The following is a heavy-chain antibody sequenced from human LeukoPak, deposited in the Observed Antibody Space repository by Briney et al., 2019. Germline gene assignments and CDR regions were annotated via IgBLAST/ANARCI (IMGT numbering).Heavy chain of an antibody. CDR3: ARANYYYDSILHAFDI. V-gene: IGHV3-48*03. J-gene: IGHJ3*02. CDR2: ISSSGSTI. CDR1: GFTFSSYE. D-gene: IGHD3-22*01. Sequence: PGGSLRLSCAASGFTFSSYEMNWVRQAPGKGLEWVSYISSSGSTIYYADSVKGRFTISRDNAKNSLYLQMNSLRAEDTAVYYCARANYYYDSILHAFDIWGQGTMVTVSS.